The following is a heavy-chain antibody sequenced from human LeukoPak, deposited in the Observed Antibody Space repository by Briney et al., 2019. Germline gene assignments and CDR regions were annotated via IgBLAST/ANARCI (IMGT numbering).Heavy chain of an antibody. J-gene: IGHJ3*02. CDR3: ARGGSSYDFWSGAQVFDI. Sequence: GASVKVSRKASGGTFSSYPFTWVRQAPGQGLEWMGEITPIFGAANYAQTFQGRVTITADESTSTAYMELSSLRSEDTAVYYCARGGSSYDFWSGAQVFDIWGQGTMVTVSS. CDR1: GGTFSSYP. CDR2: ITPIFGAA. V-gene: IGHV1-69*13. D-gene: IGHD3-3*01.